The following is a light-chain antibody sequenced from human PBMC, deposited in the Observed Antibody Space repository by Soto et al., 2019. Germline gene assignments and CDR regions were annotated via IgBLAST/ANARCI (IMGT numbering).Light chain of an antibody. V-gene: IGLV2-8*01. CDR3: SSYAGSSNV. J-gene: IGLJ1*01. CDR2: EVN. Sequence: QAVRTQPPSASGSPGQAVAISCTGTSSDVGGYNYVSWYQQHPGKAPKLMIYEVNKRPSGVPDRFSGSKSGNTASLTVSGLQAEDEADYHCSSYAGSSNVFGTGTKVTVL. CDR1: SSDVGGYNY.